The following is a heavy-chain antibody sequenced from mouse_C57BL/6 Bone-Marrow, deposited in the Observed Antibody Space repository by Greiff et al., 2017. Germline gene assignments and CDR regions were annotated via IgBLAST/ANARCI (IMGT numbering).Heavy chain of an antibody. V-gene: IGHV2-6-1*01. D-gene: IGHD2-3*01. Sequence: VQVVESGPGLVAPSQSLSITCTVSGFSLTSYGVHWVRQPPGKGLEWLVVIWSDGSTTYNSALKSRLRLSKDNSKSQVFIKMNSLQTDDTAMYYCARHGRIYDGYPFAYWGQGTLVTVSA. CDR2: IWSDGST. J-gene: IGHJ3*01. CDR3: ARHGRIYDGYPFAY. CDR1: GFSLTSYG.